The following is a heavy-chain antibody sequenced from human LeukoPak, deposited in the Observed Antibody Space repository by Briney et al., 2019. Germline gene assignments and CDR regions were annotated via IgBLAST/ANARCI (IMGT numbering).Heavy chain of an antibody. D-gene: IGHD2-2*01. J-gene: IGHJ5*02. CDR2: ISGSGGST. CDR3: AKDLFAPGPVVPAASDWFDP. CDR1: GFTFSSYA. V-gene: IGHV3-23*01. Sequence: GGSLRLSCAASGFTFSSYAMSWVRQAPGKGLEWVSAISGSGGSTYYADSVKGRFTISRDNSKNTLYLQMSSLRAEDTAVYYCAKDLFAPGPVVPAASDWFDPWGQGTLVTVSS.